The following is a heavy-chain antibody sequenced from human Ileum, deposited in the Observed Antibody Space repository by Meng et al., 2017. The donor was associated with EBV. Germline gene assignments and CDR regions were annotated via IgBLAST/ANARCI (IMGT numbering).Heavy chain of an antibody. CDR1: GGSISSNGYS. Sequence: QLQLQESCPGLVRPSGXLSLHCAVSGGSISSNGYSWSWIRQPPGKGLEWIGYIYYSGTAFYNPSLKSRVTISLDRSKSQFYLKLISVTAADTAVYYCARGGDGSPYFDYWGQGALVTFSS. D-gene: IGHD5-24*01. CDR3: ARGGDGSPYFDY. J-gene: IGHJ4*02. V-gene: IGHV4-30-2*01. CDR2: IYYSGTA.